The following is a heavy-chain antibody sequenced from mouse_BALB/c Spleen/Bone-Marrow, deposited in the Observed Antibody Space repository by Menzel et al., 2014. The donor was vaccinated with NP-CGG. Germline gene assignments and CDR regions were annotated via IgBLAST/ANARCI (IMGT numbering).Heavy chain of an antibody. J-gene: IGHJ4*01. CDR3: ARKGALITHYYAMDY. D-gene: IGHD2-4*01. Sequence: EVQLQESGGGLVQPGGSRKLSCAASGFTFSSFRMQWVRQAPEKGLEWVAYISSGSSTIYYADTVKGRFTISRDNPKNTLFLQMTSLRSEDTAMYYCARKGALITHYYAMDYWGQGTSVTVSS. CDR1: GFTFSSFR. V-gene: IGHV5-17*02. CDR2: ISSGSSTI.